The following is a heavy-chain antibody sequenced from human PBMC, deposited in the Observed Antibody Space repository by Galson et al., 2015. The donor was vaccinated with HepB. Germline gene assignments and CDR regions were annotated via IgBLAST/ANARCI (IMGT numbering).Heavy chain of an antibody. J-gene: IGHJ4*02. Sequence: QSGAEVKKPGESLRISCKGSGYSFTSYWISWVRQMPGKGLEWMGRIDPSDSYTNYSPSFQGHVTISADKSISTAYLQWSSLKASDTAMYYCARQEIAAAAPRRGILPRDDYWGQGTLVTVSS. CDR2: IDPSDSYT. CDR3: ARQEIAAAAPRRGILPRDDY. D-gene: IGHD6-13*01. CDR1: GYSFTSYW. V-gene: IGHV5-10-1*01.